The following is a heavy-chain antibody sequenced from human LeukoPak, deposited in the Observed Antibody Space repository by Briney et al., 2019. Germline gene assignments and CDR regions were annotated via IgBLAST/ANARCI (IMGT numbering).Heavy chain of an antibody. V-gene: IGHV3-33*01. D-gene: IGHD2-2*02. CDR3: ARDIYGTRPLNAFDI. J-gene: IGHJ3*02. CDR2: IWYDGSNK. Sequence: GRSLRLSSAASGFTFSSYGMHWVRQAPCKELEWVAVIWYDGSNKYYADSVKGRFTISRDNSKNTLYLQMNSLRAEDTAVYYCARDIYGTRPLNAFDIWGQGTMVTVSS. CDR1: GFTFSSYG.